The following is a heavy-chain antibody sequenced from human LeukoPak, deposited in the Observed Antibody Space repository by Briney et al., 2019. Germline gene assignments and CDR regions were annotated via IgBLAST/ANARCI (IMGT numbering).Heavy chain of an antibody. CDR1: GFTVSSNY. Sequence: GGSLRLSCAASGFTVSSNYMSWVRQAPGKGLEWVAVIYSGGSTYYADSVKGRFTISRDNSKNTLYLQMNRLRAEDTAVYYCARDPSDLWGQGTLVTVSS. V-gene: IGHV3-53*01. CDR2: IYSGGST. D-gene: IGHD6-6*01. CDR3: ARDPSDL. J-gene: IGHJ4*02.